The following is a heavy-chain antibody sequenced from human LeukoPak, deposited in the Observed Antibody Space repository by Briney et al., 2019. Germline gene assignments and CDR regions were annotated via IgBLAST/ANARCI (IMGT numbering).Heavy chain of an antibody. D-gene: IGHD3-16*01. CDR3: ASSIMITFGGVIRGCYFDY. Sequence: SVKVSCKASGGTFSSYAISWVRQAPGQGLEWMGGIIPIFGTANYAQKFQGRVTITTDESTSSAYMELSSLRSEDTAVYYCASSIMITFGGVIRGCYFDYWGQGTLVTVSS. J-gene: IGHJ4*02. CDR1: GGTFSSYA. CDR2: IIPIFGTA. V-gene: IGHV1-69*05.